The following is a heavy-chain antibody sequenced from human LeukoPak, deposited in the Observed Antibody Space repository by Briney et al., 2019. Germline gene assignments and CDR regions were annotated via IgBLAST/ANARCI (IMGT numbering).Heavy chain of an antibody. Sequence: GGSLRLSCAASGFTFSSYAMHWVRQAPGKGLEWVAVISYDGSNKYYADSVKGRFTISRDNSKNTLYLQMNSLRAEDTAVYYCARDKDGSYAFDIWGQGTMVTVSS. CDR3: ARDKDGSYAFDI. D-gene: IGHD3-16*02. J-gene: IGHJ3*02. CDR2: ISYDGSNK. CDR1: GFTFSSYA. V-gene: IGHV3-30-3*01.